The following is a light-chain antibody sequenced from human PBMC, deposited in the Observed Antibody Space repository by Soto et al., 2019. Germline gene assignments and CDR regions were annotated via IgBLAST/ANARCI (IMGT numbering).Light chain of an antibody. J-gene: IGLJ2*01. V-gene: IGLV2-14*01. Sequence: QSALTQPASVSGSPGQSITIPCTGTSSDVGGYNYVSWYQQHPGKAPKLMIYDVSNRPSGVSNRFSGSKSGNTASLTISGLQAEDEADYYCSSYTSSSTLGLFGGGTKVTVL. CDR1: SSDVGGYNY. CDR2: DVS. CDR3: SSYTSSSTLGL.